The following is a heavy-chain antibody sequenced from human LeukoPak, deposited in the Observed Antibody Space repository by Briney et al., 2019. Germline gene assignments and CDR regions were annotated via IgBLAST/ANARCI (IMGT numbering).Heavy chain of an antibody. CDR1: GFTFTTYW. J-gene: IGHJ4*02. D-gene: IGHD6-19*01. Sequence: GESLRLSCAASGFTFTTYWMSWVRQAPGKGLEWVANIKQDGSEKYYVDSVKGRFTISRDNAKNSLYLQMNSLRAEDTAVYYCAREWAVAGFDYWGQGTLVTVSS. CDR2: IKQDGSEK. CDR3: AREWAVAGFDY. V-gene: IGHV3-7*01.